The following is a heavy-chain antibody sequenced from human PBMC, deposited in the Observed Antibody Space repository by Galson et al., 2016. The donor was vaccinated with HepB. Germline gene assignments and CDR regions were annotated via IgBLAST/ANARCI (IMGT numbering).Heavy chain of an antibody. J-gene: IGHJ4*02. CDR3: AKDHDRGWSYDY. V-gene: IGHV3-7*03. D-gene: IGHD2-15*01. CDR2: IKLGGSEK. CDR1: GFTFSRYW. Sequence: SLRLSCAASGFTFSRYWMAWVRQAPGKGLEWVANIKLGGSEKYYVDSVRGRFTISRDNAKNSLYLETNSRRVEDTAVYYCAKDHDRGWSYDYWGQGILVTVSS.